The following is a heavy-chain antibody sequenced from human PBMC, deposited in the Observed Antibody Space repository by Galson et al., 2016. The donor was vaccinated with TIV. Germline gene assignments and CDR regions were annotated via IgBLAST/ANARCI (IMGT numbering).Heavy chain of an antibody. CDR2: IVPIFDTT. D-gene: IGHD6-19*01. V-gene: IGHV1-69*13. J-gene: IGHJ4*02. Sequence: QSGAEVKKPGSSVKVSCKASGGTFSNYAIVWVRQAPGQGLEWVGGIVPIFDTTNYAQKFQGRVTFTADESTATAYMQLSSLTSEDTAIYFCASPVGGTGGRWYYFDSWGPGTLVTVSS. CDR1: GGTFSNYA. CDR3: ASPVGGTGGRWYYFDS.